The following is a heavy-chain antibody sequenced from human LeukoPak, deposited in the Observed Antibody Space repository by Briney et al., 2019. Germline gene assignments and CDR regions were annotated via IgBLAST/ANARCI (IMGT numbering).Heavy chain of an antibody. CDR3: AKGRRDGHNFDFDY. CDR2: ISGGGGTT. J-gene: IGHJ4*02. CDR1: GFTFSNYA. D-gene: IGHD5-24*01. V-gene: IGHV3-23*01. Sequence: GGSLRLSCAASGFTFSNYAMNWVRQAPGKGLEWVSTISGGGGTTYYADSVKGRFTISRDSSKNTLYLQMNSLRAEDTAAYYCAKGRRDGHNFDFDYWSQGTLVTVSS.